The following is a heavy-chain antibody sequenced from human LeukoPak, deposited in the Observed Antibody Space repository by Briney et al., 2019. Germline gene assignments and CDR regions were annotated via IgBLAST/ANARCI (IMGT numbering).Heavy chain of an antibody. CDR1: GFTLKTFK. CDR2: ISSDSTYT. V-gene: IGHV3-21*01. Sequence: PGGSLRLSCVVSGFTLKTFKMNWVRQAPGQGLEWVSYISSDSTYTSYADSVKGRFTISGDNAKNSMYLQMDSLRAEDTAVYYCARVRRDGYYFDSWGQGTLVTVSS. CDR3: ARVRRDGYYFDS. D-gene: IGHD5-24*01. J-gene: IGHJ4*02.